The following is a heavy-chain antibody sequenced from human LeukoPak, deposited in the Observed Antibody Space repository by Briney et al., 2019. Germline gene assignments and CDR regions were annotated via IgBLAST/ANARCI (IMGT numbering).Heavy chain of an antibody. Sequence: GGSLRLSCAASGFTFSSYWMHWVRQAPGKGLVWVSRINTDGSSTSYADSVKGRFTISRDNAKNTLYLQMNSLRAEDTAVYYCASLSSSWIGGGDYWGQGTLVTVSS. CDR3: ASLSSSWIGGGDY. CDR1: GFTFSSYW. D-gene: IGHD6-13*01. CDR2: INTDGSST. V-gene: IGHV3-74*01. J-gene: IGHJ4*02.